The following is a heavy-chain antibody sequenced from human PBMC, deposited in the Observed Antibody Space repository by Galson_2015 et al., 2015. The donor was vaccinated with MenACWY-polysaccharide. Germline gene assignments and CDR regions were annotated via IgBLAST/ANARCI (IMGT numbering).Heavy chain of an antibody. J-gene: IGHJ2*01. CDR3: AKTERGCGGDCSDWYFDL. D-gene: IGHD2-21*02. CDR1: GFTFNSYA. Sequence: SLRLSCAASGFTFNSYAMSWVRQAPGQGLEWVSAVSGSGGSTYYADSVKGRFTISRDNSKNTLYLQMNSLRAEDTAVYYCAKTERGCGGDCSDWYFDLWGRGTLVTVSS. CDR2: VSGSGGST. V-gene: IGHV3-23*01.